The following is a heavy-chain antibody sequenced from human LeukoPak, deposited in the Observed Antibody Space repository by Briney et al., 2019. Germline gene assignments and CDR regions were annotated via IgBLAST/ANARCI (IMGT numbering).Heavy chain of an antibody. CDR2: IHYSGTA. D-gene: IGHD6-13*01. J-gene: IGHJ4*02. CDR1: DGSITNYD. CDR3: ARLIAADPQLDC. V-gene: IGHV4-59*12. Sequence: SETLSLTCTVSDGSITNYDWSWVRQPPGKGPEFIGYIHYSGTANYNPSLRSRVTISVDTSKNQFSLNLSSVTAADTAVYYCARLIAADPQLDCWGQGTLVTVSS.